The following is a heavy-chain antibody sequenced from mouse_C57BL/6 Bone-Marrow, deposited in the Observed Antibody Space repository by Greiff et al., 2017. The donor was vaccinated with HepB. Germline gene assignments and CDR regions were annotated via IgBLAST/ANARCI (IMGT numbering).Heavy chain of an antibody. V-gene: IGHV5-12*01. CDR1: GFTFSDYY. Sequence: EVQRVESGGGLVQPGGSLKLSCAASGFTFSDYYMYWVRQTPEKRLEWVAYISNGGGSTYYPDTVKGRFTISRDNAKNTLYLQMSRLKSEDTAMYYCARHSLNYGSSPFAYWGQGTLVTVSA. J-gene: IGHJ3*01. CDR3: ARHSLNYGSSPFAY. D-gene: IGHD1-1*01. CDR2: ISNGGGST.